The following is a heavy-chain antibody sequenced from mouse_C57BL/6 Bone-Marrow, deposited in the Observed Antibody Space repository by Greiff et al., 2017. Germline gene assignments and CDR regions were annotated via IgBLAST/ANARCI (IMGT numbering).Heavy chain of an antibody. CDR3: AREATVVARSYWYFDV. Sequence: DVKLQESGPGLVKPSQSLSPTCPVTGYSITSVYYWIWIRQFPGNKLERMGYISYDGSNNYNPSLKNRISITRDTSKNQFFLKLNSVTTEDTATYYGAREATVVARSYWYFDVWGTGTTVTVSS. J-gene: IGHJ1*03. D-gene: IGHD1-1*01. CDR2: ISYDGSN. V-gene: IGHV3-6*01. CDR1: GYSITSVYY.